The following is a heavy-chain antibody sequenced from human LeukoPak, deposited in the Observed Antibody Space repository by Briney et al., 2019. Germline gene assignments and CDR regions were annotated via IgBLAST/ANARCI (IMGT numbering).Heavy chain of an antibody. CDR2: FDGNGPNT. D-gene: IGHD2-8*02. CDR3: AKPRTTGLGWAQFDY. J-gene: IGHJ4*02. V-gene: IGHV3-23*01. Sequence: GGSLRLSCAASGLTFSSFAMTWVRQAPGKGLEWVSGFDGNGPNTYYADSVKGRWTISRDNSRNTLYLEMNSLRPEDTAIYYCAKPRTTGLGWAQFDYWGQGSLVTVSS. CDR1: GLTFSSFA.